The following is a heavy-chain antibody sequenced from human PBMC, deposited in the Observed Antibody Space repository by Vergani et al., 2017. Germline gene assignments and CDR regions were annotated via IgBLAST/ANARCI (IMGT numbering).Heavy chain of an antibody. CDR1: GGTFSSYA. Sequence: QVQLVQSGAEVKKPGSSVKVSCKASGGTFSSYAISWVRQAPGQGLEWMGGIIPIFGTANYAQKFQGRVTITADESTSTAYMELSSLRSDDTAVYYCARAGRSGSYYYFDYWGQGTLVTVSS. CDR2: IIPIFGTA. V-gene: IGHV1-69*01. J-gene: IGHJ4*02. D-gene: IGHD1-26*01. CDR3: ARAGRSGSYYYFDY.